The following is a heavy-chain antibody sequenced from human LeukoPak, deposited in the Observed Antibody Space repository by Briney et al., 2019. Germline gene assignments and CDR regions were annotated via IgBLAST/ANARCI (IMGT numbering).Heavy chain of an antibody. CDR1: GFTVSSNY. J-gene: IGHJ3*02. Sequence: PGRSLRLSCAASGFTVSSNYMSWVRQAPGKGLEWVSVIYSGGSTYYADSVKGRFTISRDNSKNTLYLQMNSLRAEDTAVYYCARGTPTPPTKGAFDIWGQGTTVTVSS. CDR2: IYSGGST. CDR3: ARGTPTPPTKGAFDI. D-gene: IGHD5-12*01. V-gene: IGHV3-66*01.